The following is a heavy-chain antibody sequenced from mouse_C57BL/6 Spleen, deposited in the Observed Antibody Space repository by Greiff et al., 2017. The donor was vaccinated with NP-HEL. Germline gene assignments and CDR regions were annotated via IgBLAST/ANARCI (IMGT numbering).Heavy chain of an antibody. CDR1: GYAFSSSW. Sequence: VQLQQSGPELVKPGASVKISCKASGYAFSSSWMNWVKPRPGKGLEWIGRIYPGDGDTNYNGKFKGKATLTADKSSSTAYMQLSSLTSEDSAVYCCASDDYDGGDYYAMDYWGQGTSVTVSS. CDR2: IYPGDGDT. V-gene: IGHV1-82*01. D-gene: IGHD2-4*01. CDR3: ASDDYDGGDYYAMDY. J-gene: IGHJ4*01.